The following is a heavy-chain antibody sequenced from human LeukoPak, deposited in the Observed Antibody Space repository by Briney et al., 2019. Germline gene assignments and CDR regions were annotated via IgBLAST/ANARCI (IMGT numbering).Heavy chain of an antibody. CDR1: GYTFSNYY. CDR3: AITYSNNAFDV. Sequence: ASVKVSCKTSGYTFSNYYIHWLRQAPGQGLERMGRINPNTGGANYAQNFQGRVTITRDTSTSTAYMDLSRLTSDDTAIYYCAITYSNNAFDVWGQGTVVTVSS. V-gene: IGHV1-2*06. CDR2: INPNTGGA. D-gene: IGHD2-15*01. J-gene: IGHJ3*01.